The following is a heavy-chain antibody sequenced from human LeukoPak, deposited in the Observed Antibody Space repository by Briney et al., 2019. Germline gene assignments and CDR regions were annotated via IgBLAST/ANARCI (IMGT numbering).Heavy chain of an antibody. Sequence: GGSLRLSCAASGFTFSSYGMHWVRQAPGKGLEWVAVIWYDGSNKYYADSVKGRFTISRDNSKNTLYLQMNSLRAEDTAVYYCASHTNSGWYPIDYWGQGTLVTVSS. D-gene: IGHD6-19*01. CDR1: GFTFSSYG. V-gene: IGHV3-30*19. J-gene: IGHJ4*02. CDR3: ASHTNSGWYPIDY. CDR2: IWYDGSNK.